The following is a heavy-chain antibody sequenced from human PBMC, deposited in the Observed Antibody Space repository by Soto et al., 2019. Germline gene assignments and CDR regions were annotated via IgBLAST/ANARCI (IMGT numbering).Heavy chain of an antibody. CDR1: GFTFSSYA. CDR2: ISGSGDST. CDR3: AMGYSYAPFDP. J-gene: IGHJ5*02. Sequence: GGSLRLSCAASGFTFSSYAMSWVRQAPGKGLEWVSGISGSGDSTYYADSVKGRFTISRDNSKNTLYLQMNSLRAEDTAVYYCAMGYSYAPFDPWGQGTLVTVSS. D-gene: IGHD5-18*01. V-gene: IGHV3-23*01.